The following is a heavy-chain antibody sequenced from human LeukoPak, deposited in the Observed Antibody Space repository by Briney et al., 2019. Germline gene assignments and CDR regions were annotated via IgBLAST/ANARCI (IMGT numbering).Heavy chain of an antibody. CDR3: ARREGILYWLNSGAFDI. CDR1: GFTFSSYW. CDR2: IKQDGSEK. V-gene: IGHV3-7*01. D-gene: IGHD2-8*02. J-gene: IGHJ3*02. Sequence: GGSLRLSCAASGFTFSSYWMSWVRQAPGKGLEWVANIKQDGSEKYYVDSVKGRFTISRDNAKNSLYLQMNSLRAEDTAVYYCARREGILYWLNSGAFDIWGQGTMVTVSS.